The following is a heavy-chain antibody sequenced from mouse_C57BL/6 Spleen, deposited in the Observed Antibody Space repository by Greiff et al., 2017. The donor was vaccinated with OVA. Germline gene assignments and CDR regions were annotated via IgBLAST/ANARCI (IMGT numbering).Heavy chain of an antibody. D-gene: IGHD2-5*01. V-gene: IGHV5-4*01. CDR2: ISDGGSYT. Sequence: EVKLMESGGGLVKPGGSLKLSCAASGFTFSSYAMSWVRQTPEKRLEWVATISDGGSYTYYPDNVKGRFTISRDNAKNNLYLQMSHLKSEDTAMYYCARDQGYSNRFAYWGQGTLVTVSA. J-gene: IGHJ3*01. CDR1: GFTFSSYA. CDR3: ARDQGYSNRFAY.